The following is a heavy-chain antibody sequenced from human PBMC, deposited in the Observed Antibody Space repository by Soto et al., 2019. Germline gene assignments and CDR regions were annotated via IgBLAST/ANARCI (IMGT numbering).Heavy chain of an antibody. CDR3: AREPTTAGTVNWFDP. Sequence: VQLQESGPGLVKLSETLSLICTVSGGSISSDYLSWIRQPAGKGLEWIGRVYTSGYSNSNPSLKSRVTMSVDTSKKQFSLNLSSVTAADTAVYYCAREPTTAGTVNWFDPWGQGTLVTVSS. CDR1: GGSISSDY. CDR2: VYTSGYS. J-gene: IGHJ5*02. D-gene: IGHD6-13*01. V-gene: IGHV4-4*07.